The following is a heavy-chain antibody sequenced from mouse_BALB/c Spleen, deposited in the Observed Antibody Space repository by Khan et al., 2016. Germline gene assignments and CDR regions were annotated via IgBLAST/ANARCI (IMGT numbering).Heavy chain of an antibody. D-gene: IGHD2-4*01. J-gene: IGHJ1*01. CDR2: MNTYTGEP. Sequence: QIQLVQSGPELKKPGETVKISCKASGYTFTNYGMNWVKQAPGKGLKWMGWMNTYTGEPTYADDFKGRFAFSLKTSARTAYLQINNLKNEDTATYFGARDYDYGGDWYFDVWGAGTTVTVSS. CDR1: GYTFTNYG. CDR3: ARDYDYGGDWYFDV. V-gene: IGHV9-3-1*01.